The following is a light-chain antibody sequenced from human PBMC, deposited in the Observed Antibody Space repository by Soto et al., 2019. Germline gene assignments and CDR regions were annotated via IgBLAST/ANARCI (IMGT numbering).Light chain of an antibody. J-gene: IGLJ3*02. CDR1: TSNIGAGYD. Sequence: QSVLTQPPSVSGAPGQRVTISCTGSTSNIGAGYDVHWYQHLPGTAPKLLIYGNTNRPSGVPDRFSGSKSGTSASLAITGLQAEDEADYYCHSYDKSLSVWVFGGGTKVTVL. V-gene: IGLV1-40*01. CDR2: GNT. CDR3: HSYDKSLSVWV.